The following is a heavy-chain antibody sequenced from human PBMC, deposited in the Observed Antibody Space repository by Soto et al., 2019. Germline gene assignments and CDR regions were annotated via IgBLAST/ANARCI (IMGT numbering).Heavy chain of an antibody. CDR2: ISAYNGNT. CDR1: GYTFTSYG. J-gene: IGHJ4*02. CDR3: ARLTYYDFWSGYKVGDY. V-gene: IGHV1-18*01. Sequence: GASVKVSCKASGYTFTSYGISWVRQAPGQGLEWMGWISAYNGNTNYAQKLQGRVTMTTDTSTSTAYMELRSLRSDDTAVCYCARLTYYDFWSGYKVGDYWGQGTLVTVSS. D-gene: IGHD3-3*01.